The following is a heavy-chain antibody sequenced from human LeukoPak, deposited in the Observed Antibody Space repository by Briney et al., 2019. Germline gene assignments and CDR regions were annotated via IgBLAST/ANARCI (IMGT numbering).Heavy chain of an antibody. CDR3: AKDYGVEWEATTGLDY. D-gene: IGHD1-26*01. CDR2: ISYDGGNK. J-gene: IGHJ4*02. CDR1: GFTFSSYD. V-gene: IGHV3-30*18. Sequence: PGGSLRLPCAASGFTFSSYDMHWVRQAPGKGLEWVAVISYDGGNKYYADSVKGRFTISRDNSKNTLYLQMNSLRAEDTAVYYCAKDYGVEWEATTGLDYWGQGTLVTVSS.